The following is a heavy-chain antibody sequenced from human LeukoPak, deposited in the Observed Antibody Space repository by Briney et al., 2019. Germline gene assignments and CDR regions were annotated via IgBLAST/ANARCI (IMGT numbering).Heavy chain of an antibody. J-gene: IGHJ5*02. CDR2: IYYSGST. V-gene: IGHV4-31*03. CDR3: AKSPMVVVAATHWFDP. D-gene: IGHD2-15*01. CDR1: GGSISSGGYY. Sequence: SQTLSLTCTVSGGSISSGGYYWSWLRQHPGTGLEWIGYIYYSGSTYYNPSLKSRVTISVDTSKNQFSLKLSSVTAADTAVYYCAKSPMVVVAATHWFDPWGQGTLVTVSS.